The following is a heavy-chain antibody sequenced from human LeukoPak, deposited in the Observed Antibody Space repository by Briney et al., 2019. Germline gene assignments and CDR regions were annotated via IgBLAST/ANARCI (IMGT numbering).Heavy chain of an antibody. Sequence: GGSLRLSCAASGFTFTSYWMHWVRQAPGKGLVWVSRINNDGSTTAYADSVKGRFTISRDNAKNTLYLQMNSLRAEDTAVYYCARTYSSFDYWGQGTLVTVSS. CDR2: INNDGSTT. CDR3: ARTYSSFDY. V-gene: IGHV3-74*01. D-gene: IGHD6-19*01. J-gene: IGHJ4*02. CDR1: GFTFTSYW.